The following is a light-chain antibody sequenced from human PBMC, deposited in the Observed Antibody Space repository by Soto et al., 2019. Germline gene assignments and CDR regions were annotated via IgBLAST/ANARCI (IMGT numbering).Light chain of an antibody. J-gene: IGLJ2*01. CDR3: AAWDDRMDGSVL. CDR2: SDN. Sequence: QSVLTQPPSASGTPGQRVTISCSGSSSNIGSNLVNWYQQLPGRAPKLLMYSDNQRPSGVPDRFSGSKSGTSASLAISGLHSEDEAHYYCAAWDDRMDGSVLFGGGTKLTVL. V-gene: IGLV1-44*01. CDR1: SSNIGSNL.